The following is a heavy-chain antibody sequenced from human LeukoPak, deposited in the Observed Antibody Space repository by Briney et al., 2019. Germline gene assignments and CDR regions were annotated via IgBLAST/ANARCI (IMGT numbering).Heavy chain of an antibody. D-gene: IGHD6-13*01. CDR2: IIPILGIA. CDR3: ARASIAAAGPNFDY. V-gene: IGHV1-69*04. J-gene: IGHJ4*02. Sequence: SVKVSCKASGGTFSSYAISWVRQAPGQGLEWMGRIIPILGIAYYAQKFQGRVTITADKSTSTAYMELSSLRSEDTAVYYCARASIAAAGPNFDYWGQGTLVTVSS. CDR1: GGTFSSYA.